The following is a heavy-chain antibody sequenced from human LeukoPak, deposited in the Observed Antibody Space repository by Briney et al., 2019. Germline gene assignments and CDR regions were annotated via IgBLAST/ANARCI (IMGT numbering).Heavy chain of an antibody. CDR3: ARVGGYSSPLQH. D-gene: IGHD6-13*01. J-gene: IGHJ1*01. V-gene: IGHV4-59*01. CDR2: IFYSGST. Sequence: SETLSLTCTVSGGSISRYYWSWIRQPPGKGLEWIGYIFYSGSTNYNPSLKSRVTISVDTSKNQFSLKLSSVTAADTAVYYCARVGGYSSPLQHWGQGTLVTVSS. CDR1: GGSISRYY.